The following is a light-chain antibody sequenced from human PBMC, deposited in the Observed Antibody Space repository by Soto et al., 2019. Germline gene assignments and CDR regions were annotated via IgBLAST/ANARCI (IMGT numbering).Light chain of an antibody. V-gene: IGKV3-20*01. CDR2: GAS. Sequence: EIVLTQSPATLSLSPGERATLSCRASQSVSSSWLAWYQQKPGQAPRLLIYGASSRATGIPDRFGGSGSGTDFTLTISRLEPEDFAVYYCQQYGSSPWTFGQGTKVDIK. CDR1: QSVSSSW. J-gene: IGKJ1*01. CDR3: QQYGSSPWT.